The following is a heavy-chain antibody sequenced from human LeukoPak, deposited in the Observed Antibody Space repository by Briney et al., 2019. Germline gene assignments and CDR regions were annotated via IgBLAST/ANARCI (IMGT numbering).Heavy chain of an antibody. V-gene: IGHV4-59*08. D-gene: IGHD1-14*01. Sequence: SETLSLTCTVSGGSISSYYWSWIRLPPGKGLEWIGYIYYSGSTNYNPSLKSRVTISVDTSKNQFSLKLSSVTAADTAVYYCATYRPATGSFDYWGQGTLVTVSS. J-gene: IGHJ4*02. CDR1: GGSISSYY. CDR2: IYYSGST. CDR3: ATYRPATGSFDY.